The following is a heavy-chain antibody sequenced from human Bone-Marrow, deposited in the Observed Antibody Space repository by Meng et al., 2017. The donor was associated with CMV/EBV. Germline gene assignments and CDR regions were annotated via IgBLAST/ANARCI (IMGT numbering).Heavy chain of an antibody. CDR3: ARELSWFGEFGLDV. CDR2: IYYSGST. J-gene: IGHJ6*02. CDR1: GGSISSYY. V-gene: IGHV4-59*01. D-gene: IGHD3-10*01. Sequence: SETLSLTCTVSGGSISSYYWTWIRQPPGKGLEWIGNIYYSGSTNYNSSLKSRVTISVDTSKNQFSLQLSSVTAADTAVYYCARELSWFGEFGLDVWGQGTTVTVYS.